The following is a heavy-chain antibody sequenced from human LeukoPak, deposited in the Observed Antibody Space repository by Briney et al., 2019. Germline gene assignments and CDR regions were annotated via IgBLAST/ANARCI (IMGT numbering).Heavy chain of an antibody. V-gene: IGHV4-4*07. CDR1: GASISSDY. Sequence: PSETLSLTCTVSGASISSDYWSWIRQPAGKGLEWVGRTSASGDTKYNPSLKSRVTMSEDTSKNQLSLKLSSMTAADTAVYYCASSEVGFTRVFDYWAREPWSPSPQ. CDR3: ASSEVGFTRVFDY. J-gene: IGHJ4*02. D-gene: IGHD1-26*01. CDR2: TSASGDT.